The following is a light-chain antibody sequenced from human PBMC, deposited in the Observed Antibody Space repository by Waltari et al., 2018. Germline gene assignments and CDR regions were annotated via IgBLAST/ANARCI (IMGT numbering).Light chain of an antibody. V-gene: IGKV3-20*01. J-gene: IGKJ4*01. Sequence: EIVLPQSPGTLSLSPAERATLSRRASQTVRTTYLDWYHQQPCQAPTLLNYGASSRATGIPDRCSGSGSGTDFSLTISSLEPEDFAVYYCQQYDISPLTFGGGTKVEIK. CDR3: QQYDISPLT. CDR2: GAS. CDR1: QTVRTTY.